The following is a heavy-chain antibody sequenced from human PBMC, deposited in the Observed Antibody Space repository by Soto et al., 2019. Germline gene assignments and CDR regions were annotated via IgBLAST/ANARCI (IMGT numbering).Heavy chain of an antibody. V-gene: IGHV3-23*01. D-gene: IGHD3-3*01. J-gene: IGHJ5*02. CDR3: AKAGSIFGVVMNNWFAP. CDR2: INGNDGST. Sequence: VGSLRLSCAASGFTFSSYAMSWVRQAPGKGLEWVSTINGNDGSTYYADSVKGRFTISRDNSKNTLYLQMNSLRVEDTAVYYCAKAGSIFGVVMNNWFAPWGQGTLVTVSS. CDR1: GFTFSSYA.